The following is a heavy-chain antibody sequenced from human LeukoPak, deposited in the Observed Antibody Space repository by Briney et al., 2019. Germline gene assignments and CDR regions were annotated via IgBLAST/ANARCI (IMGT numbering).Heavy chain of an antibody. CDR2: IWFDGSSK. CDR3: ARDSYQDYYGRFDP. J-gene: IGHJ5*02. CDR1: GFTFSWYV. V-gene: IGHV3-33*01. Sequence: PGGSLRLSCAASGFTFSWYVMHWVRQAPGKGLEWVAVIWFDGSSKCYANSVNGRFTISRDNSENTLYLQMNGLTAEDTAMYYCARDSYQDYYGRFDPWGQGTLVIVSS. D-gene: IGHD3-10*01.